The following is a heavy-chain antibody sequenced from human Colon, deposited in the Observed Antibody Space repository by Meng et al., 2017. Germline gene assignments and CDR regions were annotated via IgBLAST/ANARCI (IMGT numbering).Heavy chain of an antibody. CDR1: GASISSNGYY. CDR3: ARRRGGSGRDC. J-gene: IGHJ4*02. D-gene: IGHD3-10*01. V-gene: IGHV4-39*01. CDR2: IYHSGST. Sequence: QLQPQESGPGLVKPSETLSPTGPVAGASISSNGYYWDWVRQPPGKGLEWIGAIYHSGSTSYNPSLQSRVTMFVDTSKNQFSLMLTSVTATDTAVYYCARRRGGSGRDCWGQGTLVTVSS.